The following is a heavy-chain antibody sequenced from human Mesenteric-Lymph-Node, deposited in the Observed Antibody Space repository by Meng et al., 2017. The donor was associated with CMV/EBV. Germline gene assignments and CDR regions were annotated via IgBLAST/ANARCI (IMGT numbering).Heavy chain of an antibody. Sequence: GGSLRLSCAASGFTLSDYGMNWVRQAPGKGLEWVSSIGSGNTYIYYADSVKGRFTISRDNAKNSLYLQMNSLRAEDTAVYYCARTRSGHVYWGQGTLVTVSS. CDR3: ARTRSGHVY. V-gene: IGHV3-21*01. CDR2: IGSGNTYI. CDR1: GFTLSDYG. J-gene: IGHJ4*02.